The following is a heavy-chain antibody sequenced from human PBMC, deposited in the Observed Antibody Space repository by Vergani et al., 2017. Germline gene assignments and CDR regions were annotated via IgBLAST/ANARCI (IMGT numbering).Heavy chain of an antibody. CDR2: ISGSGGST. CDR1: GFTFSSYA. D-gene: IGHD3-10*01. Sequence: EVQLLESGGGLVQPGGSLRLSCAASGFTFSSYAMSWVRQAPGKGLEWVSAISGSGGSTYYADSVKGRFTISRDNSKNTLYLQMNSLRAEDTAVYYCAKDPFGLIWSQYYYNGMDVWGQGTTVTVSS. J-gene: IGHJ6*02. V-gene: IGHV3-23*01. CDR3: AKDPFGLIWSQYYYNGMDV.